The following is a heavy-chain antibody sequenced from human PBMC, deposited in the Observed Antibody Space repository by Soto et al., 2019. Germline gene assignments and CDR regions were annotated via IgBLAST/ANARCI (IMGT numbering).Heavy chain of an antibody. D-gene: IGHD5-18*01. CDR2: IIPIFGTA. Sequence: SVKVSCKASGGTFSSYAISWVRQAPGQGLEWMGGIIPIFGTANYAQKFQGRVTITADESTSTAYMELSSLRSEDTAVYYCARSTLQLWLQDLSYFDYWGQGTLVTVSS. CDR1: GGTFSSYA. J-gene: IGHJ4*02. V-gene: IGHV1-69*13. CDR3: ARSTLQLWLQDLSYFDY.